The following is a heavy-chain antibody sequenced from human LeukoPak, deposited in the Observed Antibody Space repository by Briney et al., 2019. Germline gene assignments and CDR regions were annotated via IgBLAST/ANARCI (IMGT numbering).Heavy chain of an antibody. Sequence: GRSLRLSCTTSGFTFGDYAMTWVRQAPGEGLEWVGFIRSRAYGGTTEYAASVKGRSTISRDDSKSIAFLQMNSLKTEDTAVYYCTREGGGSIDYWGQGTLVTVSS. CDR1: GFTFGDYA. V-gene: IGHV3-49*04. CDR3: TREGGGSIDY. J-gene: IGHJ4*02. D-gene: IGHD1-26*01. CDR2: IRSRAYGGTT.